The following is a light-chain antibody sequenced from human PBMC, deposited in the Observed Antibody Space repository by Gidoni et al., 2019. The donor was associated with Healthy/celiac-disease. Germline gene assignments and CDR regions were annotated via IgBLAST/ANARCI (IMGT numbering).Light chain of an antibody. CDR2: DAS. Sequence: AIQLTKSPSSMSASVGDRVTITCRASQGISSALAWYQQKPGKAPKLLIYDASSLESGVPSRFSGSGSGTDFTLTISSLQPDDFATYYCQQFNNYPFTFGPXTKVDIK. CDR3: QQFNNYPFT. V-gene: IGKV1D-13*01. CDR1: QGISSA. J-gene: IGKJ3*01.